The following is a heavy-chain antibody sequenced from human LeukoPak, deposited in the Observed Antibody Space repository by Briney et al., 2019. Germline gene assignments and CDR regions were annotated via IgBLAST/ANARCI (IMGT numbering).Heavy chain of an antibody. J-gene: IGHJ6*03. Sequence: GGSLRLSCAASGFTYSSYAMSWVRQAPGKGLEWVSAISVSGGSTYYADSVKGRFTISRDNSKNTLYLQMNSLRAEDTAVYYCARVLRYCSGGNCYSGGLGYMDVWGKGTTVTISS. CDR1: GFTYSSYA. D-gene: IGHD2-15*01. CDR2: ISVSGGST. V-gene: IGHV3-23*01. CDR3: ARVLRYCSGGNCYSGGLGYMDV.